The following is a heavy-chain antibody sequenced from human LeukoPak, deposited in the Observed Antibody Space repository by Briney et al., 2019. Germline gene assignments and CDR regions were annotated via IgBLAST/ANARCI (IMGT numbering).Heavy chain of an antibody. CDR3: ASPEDIVVVPAVPADGY. V-gene: IGHV3-9*01. Sequence: GGSLRLSCAASGFTFDNYAMNWVRQVPGKGLEWISLISWNSGTIGYADSVKGRFTISRDNAKNSLYLQMNSLRAEDTAVYYCASPEDIVVVPAVPADGYWGQGTLVTVSS. CDR1: GFTFDNYA. J-gene: IGHJ4*02. CDR2: ISWNSGTI. D-gene: IGHD2-2*01.